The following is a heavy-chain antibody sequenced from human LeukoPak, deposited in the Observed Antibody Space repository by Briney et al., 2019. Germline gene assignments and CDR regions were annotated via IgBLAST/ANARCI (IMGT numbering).Heavy chain of an antibody. CDR1: GFTFSSYA. CDR2: ISGSGGST. Sequence: PGGSLRLSCAVSGFTFSSYAMSWVRQAPGKGLEWVSAISGSGGSTYYADSVKGRFTISRDNSKNTLYLQMNSLRAEDTAVYYCAKDGGSYRAMGYFQHWGQGTLVTVSS. J-gene: IGHJ1*01. CDR3: AKDGGSYRAMGYFQH. D-gene: IGHD1-26*01. V-gene: IGHV3-23*01.